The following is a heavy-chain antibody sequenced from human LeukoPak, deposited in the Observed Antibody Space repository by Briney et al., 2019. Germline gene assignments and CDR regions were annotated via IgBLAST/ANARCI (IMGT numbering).Heavy chain of an antibody. V-gene: IGHV3-11*04. Sequence: GGSLRLSCAAYGFTFSDYYMSWIRQPPGKGLEWVSYISSSGNTIYYADSVKGRLTISRDNAKNSLYLHMNSLRAEDTAVYYCARFPKRVDFWFWVDYWGQGTLVTVSS. CDR3: ARFPKRVDFWFWVDY. J-gene: IGHJ4*02. CDR1: GFTFSDYY. D-gene: IGHD3-3*01. CDR2: ISSSGNTI.